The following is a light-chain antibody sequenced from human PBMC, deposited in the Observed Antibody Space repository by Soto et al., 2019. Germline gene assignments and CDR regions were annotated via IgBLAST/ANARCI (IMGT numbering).Light chain of an antibody. Sequence: MVMTQSPATLSVSPGERATLSCRASQSLSGKLAWFQQRPGQAPRLLIYDTSSRATGIPARFSGSGSGTEFTLTISSLQSEDFATYYCQHYNSYSEAFGQGTKVELK. V-gene: IGKV3-15*01. CDR1: QSLSGK. J-gene: IGKJ1*01. CDR3: QHYNSYSEA. CDR2: DTS.